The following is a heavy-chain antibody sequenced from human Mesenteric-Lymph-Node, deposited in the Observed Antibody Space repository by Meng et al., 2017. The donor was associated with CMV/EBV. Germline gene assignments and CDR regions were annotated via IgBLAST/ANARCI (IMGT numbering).Heavy chain of an antibody. D-gene: IGHD2/OR15-2a*01. CDR2: IYTGGST. J-gene: IGHJ4*02. CDR1: GFTVSSNY. CDR3: AKGPTYRIDY. V-gene: IGHV3-66*01. Sequence: LRLSCAASGFTVSSNYMNWVRQAPGKGLEWVSVIYTGGSTYYADSVKGRFTISRDNSKNALYLQMNSLRAEDTAVYYCAKGPTYRIDYWGQGTLVTVSS.